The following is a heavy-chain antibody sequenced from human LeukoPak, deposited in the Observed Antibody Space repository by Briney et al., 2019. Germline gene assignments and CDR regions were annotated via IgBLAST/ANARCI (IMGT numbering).Heavy chain of an antibody. Sequence: GASVKVSCKASGYTFTGYYMHWVRQAPGQGLEWMGWINPNSGGTNYAQKFQGRDTMTRDTSISTAYMELSRLRSDDTAVYYCARTSNAYSSSWYVYWGQGTLVTVSS. CDR1: GYTFTGYY. CDR2: INPNSGGT. D-gene: IGHD6-13*01. CDR3: ARTSNAYSSSWYVY. V-gene: IGHV1-2*02. J-gene: IGHJ4*02.